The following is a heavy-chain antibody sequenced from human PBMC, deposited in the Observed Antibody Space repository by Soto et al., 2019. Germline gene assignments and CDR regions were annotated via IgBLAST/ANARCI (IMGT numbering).Heavy chain of an antibody. V-gene: IGHV1-18*01. Sequence: GASVKVSCKASGYTFTSYGLCWVRHAPGQGLEWMGWISAYNGNTNYAQKLQGRVTMTTDTSTSTAYMELRSLRSDDTAVYYCARAHGYSSSWYYYYYMDVWGKGTTVTVSS. CDR1: GYTFTSYG. CDR2: ISAYNGNT. D-gene: IGHD6-13*01. CDR3: ARAHGYSSSWYYYYYMDV. J-gene: IGHJ6*03.